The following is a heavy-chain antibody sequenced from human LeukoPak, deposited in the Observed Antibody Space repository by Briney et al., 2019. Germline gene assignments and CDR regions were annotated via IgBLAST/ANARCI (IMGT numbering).Heavy chain of an antibody. Sequence: PGGSLRLSCAASGFTFSTDSLHWVRQAPGRGGEGVSAFDTGFGTYYPDSLKGRFTISRDKCKNTLFLQMNSLRAEDTAVYYCARISGWWSLDSWGQGTLVTVSS. D-gene: IGHD6-19*01. CDR1: GFTFSTDS. V-gene: IGHV3-23*01. CDR3: ARISGWWSLDS. CDR2: FDTGFGT. J-gene: IGHJ4*02.